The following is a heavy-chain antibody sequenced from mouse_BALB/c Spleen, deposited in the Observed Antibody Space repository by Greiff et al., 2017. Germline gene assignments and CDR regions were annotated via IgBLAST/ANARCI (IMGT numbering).Heavy chain of an antibody. V-gene: IGHV1-80*01. Sequence: VKLVESGAELVRPGSSVKISCKASGYAFSSYWMNWVKQRPGQGLEWIGQIYPGDGDTNYNGKFKGKATLTADKSSSTAYMQLSSLTSEDSAVYFCARGNHGAMDYWGQGTSVTVSS. D-gene: IGHD2-1*01. CDR1: GYAFSSYW. CDR2: IYPGDGDT. J-gene: IGHJ4*01. CDR3: ARGNHGAMDY.